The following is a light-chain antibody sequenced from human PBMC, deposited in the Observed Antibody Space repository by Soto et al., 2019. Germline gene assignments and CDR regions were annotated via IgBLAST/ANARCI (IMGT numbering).Light chain of an antibody. V-gene: IGLV2-14*01. J-gene: IGLJ1*01. CDR3: SSYTSDRYYV. CDR1: ISDVGLYDY. Sequence: QCVLTQPSSVSGSPGQSITISYTGTISDVGLYDYVSWYQQHPGKAPQLMIYAVSNRPSGVSNRFSASKSGNTASLFISGLQAEDEADYYCSSYTSDRYYVFGSGTKVTV. CDR2: AVS.